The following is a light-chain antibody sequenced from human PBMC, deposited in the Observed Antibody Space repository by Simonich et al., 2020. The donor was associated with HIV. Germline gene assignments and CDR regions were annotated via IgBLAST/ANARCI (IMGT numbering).Light chain of an antibody. CDR3: HQYSSTPQT. Sequence: IVMTQSPDSLAVSLGERATINCKSSQSVLYSSNNKNYLAWYQQKPGQPPKLLIYWASTRESGVPDRFSGSGSGTDFTLTISSLQAEDVAVYYCHQYSSTPQTFGQGTKVEIK. J-gene: IGKJ1*01. CDR1: QSVLYSSNNKNY. CDR2: WAS. V-gene: IGKV4-1*01.